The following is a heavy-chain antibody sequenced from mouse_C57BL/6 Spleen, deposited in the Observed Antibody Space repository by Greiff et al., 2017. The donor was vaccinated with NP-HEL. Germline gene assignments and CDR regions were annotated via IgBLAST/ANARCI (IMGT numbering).Heavy chain of an antibody. J-gene: IGHJ3*01. CDR3: AGTGSFAY. CDR2: ISSGSSTI. D-gene: IGHD2-2*01. CDR1: GFTFSDYG. V-gene: IGHV5-17*01. Sequence: EVMLVESGGGLVKPGGSLKLSCAASGFTFSDYGMHWVRQAPEQGLEWVAYISSGSSTIYYADTVKGRFTISRDNAKNTLSLQMTSLRSEDTAMDYCAGTGSFAYWGQGTLVTVSA.